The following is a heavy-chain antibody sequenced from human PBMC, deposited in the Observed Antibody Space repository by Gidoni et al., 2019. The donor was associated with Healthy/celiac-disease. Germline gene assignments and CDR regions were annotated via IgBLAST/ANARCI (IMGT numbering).Heavy chain of an antibody. CDR2: IKQDGSEK. J-gene: IGHJ6*02. Sequence: EVQLVESGGGLVQPGGSLGLSCAASGFTFSGYWMSWVRQAPGKGLEWVANIKQDGSEKYYVDSVKGRFTISRDNAKNSLYLQMNSLRAEDTAVYYCARDKIAAAGMDVWGQGTTVTVSS. CDR1: GFTFSGYW. V-gene: IGHV3-7*01. D-gene: IGHD6-13*01. CDR3: ARDKIAAAGMDV.